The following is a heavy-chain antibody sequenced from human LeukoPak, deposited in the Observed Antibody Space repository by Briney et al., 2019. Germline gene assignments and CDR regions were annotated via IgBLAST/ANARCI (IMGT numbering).Heavy chain of an antibody. V-gene: IGHV4-59*01. Sequence: SETLSLTCTVSGGSISSYYWSWIRQPPGKGLEWIGYIYYSGSTNYNPSLKSRVTISVDTSKNQFSLKLSSVTAADTAVYYCARDGGGYGGNAHFDYWGQGTLVTVSS. CDR1: GGSISSYY. D-gene: IGHD4-23*01. CDR3: ARDGGGYGGNAHFDY. CDR2: IYYSGST. J-gene: IGHJ4*02.